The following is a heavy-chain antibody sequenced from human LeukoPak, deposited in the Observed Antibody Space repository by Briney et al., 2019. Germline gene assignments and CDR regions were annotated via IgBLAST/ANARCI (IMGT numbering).Heavy chain of an antibody. Sequence: ASVTVSFTASGYTFTGYYMHWVRQAPGQGLEWMGWINPNSGGTNYAQKFQGWVTMTRDTSISTAYMELSRLRSDDTAVYYCARGGCSGGSCYATYYYYYGMDVWGQGTTVTVSS. J-gene: IGHJ6*02. CDR3: ARGGCSGGSCYATYYYYYGMDV. D-gene: IGHD2-15*01. CDR1: GYTFTGYY. V-gene: IGHV1-2*04. CDR2: INPNSGGT.